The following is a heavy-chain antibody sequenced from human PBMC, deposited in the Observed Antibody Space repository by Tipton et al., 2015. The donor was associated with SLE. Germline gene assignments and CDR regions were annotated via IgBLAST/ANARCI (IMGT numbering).Heavy chain of an antibody. CDR1: GGSISSYY. V-gene: IGHV4-59*01. CDR3: AGETNYYDRSGLNAFDI. D-gene: IGHD3-22*01. J-gene: IGHJ3*02. Sequence: TLSLTCTVSGGSISSYYWSWIRQPPGKGLEWLGYIYYSGSTNYNPSLKSRVTISIDTSKNQFSLKVSSVTAADTAVYYCAGETNYYDRSGLNAFDIWGQGTIVTVSS. CDR2: IYYSGST.